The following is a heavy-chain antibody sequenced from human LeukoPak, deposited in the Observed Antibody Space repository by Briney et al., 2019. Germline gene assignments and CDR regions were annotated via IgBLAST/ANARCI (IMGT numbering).Heavy chain of an antibody. CDR3: ARGGSRSYTSSTLDY. CDR1: GGSITSDSYY. CDR2: IYYSGST. D-gene: IGHD6-6*01. Sequence: SETLSLTCAVSGGSITSDSYYWGWIRQPPGKGLEWIGSIYYSGSTYYNPSLKSRVTISIDTSKNRFSLKVSSVIAADTAMYYCARGGSRSYTSSTLDYWGQGTLVTVSS. J-gene: IGHJ4*02. V-gene: IGHV4-39*07.